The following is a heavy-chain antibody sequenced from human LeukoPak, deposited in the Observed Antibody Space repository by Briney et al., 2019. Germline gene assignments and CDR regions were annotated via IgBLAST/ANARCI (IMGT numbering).Heavy chain of an antibody. CDR2: ISGSGGDT. CDR1: GFTFSSYW. D-gene: IGHD6-13*01. J-gene: IGHJ4*02. Sequence: PGGSLRLSCAASGFTFSSYWMHWVRQAPGKGLVWVSSISGSGGDTYYGDSVKGRFTISRDNSKNTLYLQVNSLRAEDTAVFYCAKGRISGDAGLDYWGQGTLVTVSS. V-gene: IGHV3-23*01. CDR3: AKGRISGDAGLDY.